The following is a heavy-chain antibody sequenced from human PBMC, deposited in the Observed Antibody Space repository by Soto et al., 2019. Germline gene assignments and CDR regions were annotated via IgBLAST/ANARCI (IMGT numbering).Heavy chain of an antibody. J-gene: IGHJ6*02. CDR3: ARVRRMTTVTVYVSYGMDV. CDR1: GGSFSGYY. D-gene: IGHD4-17*01. CDR2: INHSGST. Sequence: SETLSLTCAVYGGSFSGYYWSWIRQPPGKGLEWIGEINHSGSTNYNPSLKSRVTISVDTSKNQFSLKLSSVTAADTAVYYCARVRRMTTVTVYVSYGMDVWGQGTTVTVSS. V-gene: IGHV4-34*01.